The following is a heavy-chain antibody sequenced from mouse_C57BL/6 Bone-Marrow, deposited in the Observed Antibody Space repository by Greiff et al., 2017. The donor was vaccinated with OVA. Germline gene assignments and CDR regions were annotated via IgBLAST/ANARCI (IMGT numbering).Heavy chain of an antibody. D-gene: IGHD2-4*01. CDR3: SRFCDYAFYYAIDY. CDR1: GYTFTSYG. J-gene: IGHJ4*01. V-gene: IGHV1-81*01. CDR2: IYPRSGNT. Sequence: QVQLQQSGAELARPGASVKLSCTASGYTFTSYGISWVKQRTGQGLEWIGKIYPRSGNTYYNEKFKGKATLTADKSSSTAYMELRSLTSEDSAVYFCSRFCDYAFYYAIDYWGQGTSVTVSS.